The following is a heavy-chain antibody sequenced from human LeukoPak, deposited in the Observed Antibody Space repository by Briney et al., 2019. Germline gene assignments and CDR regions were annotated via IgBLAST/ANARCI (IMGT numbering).Heavy chain of an antibody. D-gene: IGHD6-13*01. CDR3: AKTPGIAAAATGWYFDL. CDR1: GSTFSSYA. J-gene: IGHJ2*01. Sequence: GGSLRLSCAASGSTFSSYAMHWVRPAPGKGLEWVAVISYDGSNKYYADSVKGRFTISRDNSKNTLYLQMNSLRAEDTAVYYCAKTPGIAAAATGWYFDLWGRGTLVTVSS. V-gene: IGHV3-30-3*01. CDR2: ISYDGSNK.